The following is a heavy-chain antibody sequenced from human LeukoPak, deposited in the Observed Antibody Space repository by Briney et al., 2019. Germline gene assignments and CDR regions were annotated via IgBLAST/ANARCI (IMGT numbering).Heavy chain of an antibody. CDR2: ISAYNGNT. Sequence: GPVKVSCKASGYTFTSYGISWVRQAPGQGLEWMGWISAYNGNTNYAQKLQGRVTMTTDTSTSTAYMELRSLRSDDTAVYYCARLPTTVTNRAGYYYYYGMDVWGQGTTVTVSS. CDR3: ARLPTTVTNRAGYYYYYGMDV. D-gene: IGHD4-17*01. J-gene: IGHJ6*02. V-gene: IGHV1-18*01. CDR1: GYTFTSYG.